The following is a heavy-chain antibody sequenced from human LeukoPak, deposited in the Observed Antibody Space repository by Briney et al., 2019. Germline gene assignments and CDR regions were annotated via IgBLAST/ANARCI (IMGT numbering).Heavy chain of an antibody. J-gene: IGHJ4*02. V-gene: IGHV3-30*02. D-gene: IGHD3-9*01. CDR1: GFTFSSYG. Sequence: GGSLRLSCAASGFTFSSYGMHWVRQAPGKGLEWVAFIRYDGSNKYYADSVKGRFTISRDNSKNTLYLQMNSLRAEDTAVYYCARAKGKYLTSWGQGTLVTVSS. CDR2: IRYDGSNK. CDR3: ARAKGKYLTS.